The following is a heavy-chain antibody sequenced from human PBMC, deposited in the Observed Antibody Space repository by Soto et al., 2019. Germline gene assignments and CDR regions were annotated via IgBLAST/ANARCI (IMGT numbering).Heavy chain of an antibody. CDR3: AKRGTYHLLYFDY. CDR2: IGGSGAT. Sequence: EMQLLESGGGLVQPGGSLRLSCAASGFTVSTYAMSWVRQAPGKGLEWVSTIGGSGATYYADSVKGRFTISRDNSKNTLSLQMNSLSAEDTAVYYCAKRGTYHLLYFDYWGQGNLVTVSS. V-gene: IGHV3-23*01. D-gene: IGHD1-26*01. CDR1: GFTVSTYA. J-gene: IGHJ4*02.